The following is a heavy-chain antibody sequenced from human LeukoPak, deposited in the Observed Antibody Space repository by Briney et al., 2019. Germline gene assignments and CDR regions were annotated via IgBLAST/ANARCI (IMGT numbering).Heavy chain of an antibody. J-gene: IGHJ6*03. Sequence: GGSLRLSCAASGFTFSSYAMNWVRQAPGKGLEWVADINDKGSTTYYADSVKGRFTISRDNPNNILFLQMNSLKADDTAVYYCVKVNGKIIRHYYYMDVWGKGTTVTVSS. V-gene: IGHV3-23*01. CDR3: VKVNGKIIRHYYYMDV. D-gene: IGHD3-3*01. CDR2: INDKGSTT. CDR1: GFTFSSYA.